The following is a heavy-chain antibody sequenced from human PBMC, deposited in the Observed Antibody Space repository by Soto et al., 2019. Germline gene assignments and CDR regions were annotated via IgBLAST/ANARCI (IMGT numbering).Heavy chain of an antibody. Sequence: GSLSPAGAESAFAFSDYYRSWIRRAPGKGLEWESYISSSGSTIYYADSVKGRFTNSRKNAKNSLYLQMNSLRAEDTAVYYCARDPTAGLLWFGELSGHFDYWGQGTLVTVSS. D-gene: IGHD3-10*01. CDR1: AFAFSDYY. J-gene: IGHJ4*02. CDR2: ISSSGSTI. CDR3: ARDPTAGLLWFGELSGHFDY. V-gene: IGHV3-11*01.